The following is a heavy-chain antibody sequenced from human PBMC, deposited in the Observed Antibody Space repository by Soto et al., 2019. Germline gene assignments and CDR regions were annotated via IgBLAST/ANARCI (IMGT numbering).Heavy chain of an antibody. CDR2: IFYSGST. J-gene: IGHJ6*02. Sequence: SETLSLTCTISGGSVSSGDYYWSWIRQHPGKGLEWIGYIFYSGSTYDNPSLKSRVIISVDTSKNQFSLKLNSATAADTAVYYCARVLYGGKSPPYYYGMDVWGQGTTVTVSS. D-gene: IGHD4-17*01. V-gene: IGHV4-31*03. CDR3: ARVLYGGKSPPYYYGMDV. CDR1: GGSVSSGDYY.